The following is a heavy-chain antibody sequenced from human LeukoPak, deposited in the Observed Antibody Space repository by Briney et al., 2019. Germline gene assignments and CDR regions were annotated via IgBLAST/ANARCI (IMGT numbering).Heavy chain of an antibody. Sequence: SETLSLTCTVYVDSINSYYWRWIRQPPGKGLEWIGYIFYSGSTNYNPSLKSRVTISVDTSKNQFSLKLSSVTAADTAIYYCARRITTSGWYRDDYWGQGTLVTVSS. CDR1: VDSINSYY. CDR3: ARRITTSGWYRDDY. J-gene: IGHJ4*02. CDR2: IFYSGST. V-gene: IGHV4-59*08. D-gene: IGHD6-19*01.